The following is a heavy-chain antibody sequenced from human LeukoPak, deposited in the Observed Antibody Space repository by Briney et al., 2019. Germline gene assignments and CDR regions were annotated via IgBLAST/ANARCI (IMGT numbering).Heavy chain of an antibody. D-gene: IGHD3-22*01. CDR2: IYSGGST. Sequence: GGSLRLSCAASGFTVSSNYMSWVRQAPGKGLEWVSVIYSGGSTYYADSVKGRFTISRDNSENTLYLQMNSLRAEDTAVYYCARDLPYYYDSSGYYYYYGMDVWGQGTTVTVSS. J-gene: IGHJ6*02. V-gene: IGHV3-66*01. CDR1: GFTVSSNY. CDR3: ARDLPYYYDSSGYYYYYGMDV.